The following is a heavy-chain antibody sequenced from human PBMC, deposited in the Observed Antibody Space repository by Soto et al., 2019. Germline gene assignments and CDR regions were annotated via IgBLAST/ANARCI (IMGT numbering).Heavy chain of an antibody. CDR2: INTDSGTT. J-gene: IGHJ2*01. CDR1: GYSFTSCA. V-gene: IGHV1-3*04. D-gene: IGHD6-25*01. Sequence: QVQVVQSGAEVKKPGASVRLSCKTSGYSFTSCALHWVRQAPGQGFEWMGWINTDSGTTKYSQKFQGRVTITRDASASTAYRELRSLSSADTTIIYCVRDRAADWYLDLWGRGTLVTVSS. CDR3: VRDRAADWYLDL.